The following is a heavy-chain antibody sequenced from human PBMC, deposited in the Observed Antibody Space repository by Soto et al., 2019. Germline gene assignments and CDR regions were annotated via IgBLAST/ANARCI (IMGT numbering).Heavy chain of an antibody. Sequence: QVQLVQSGAEVKTPGASVKVSCTASGYTFTDYDINWVRQAPGQGLEWVGRMNPSSGKTDYAQNFQARVTMTRDTSISTADLELSNLVYEDTAVFYCSTWGRDGWYTGFFWGQGTLVTVAS. V-gene: IGHV1-8*01. CDR2: MNPSSGKT. CDR1: GYTFTDYD. D-gene: IGHD6-19*01. J-gene: IGHJ4*02. CDR3: STWGRDGWYTGFF.